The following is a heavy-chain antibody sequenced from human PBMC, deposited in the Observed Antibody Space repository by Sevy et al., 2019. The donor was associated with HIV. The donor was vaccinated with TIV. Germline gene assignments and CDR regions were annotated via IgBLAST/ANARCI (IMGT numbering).Heavy chain of an antibody. CDR1: GDSVSSNTAA. Sequence: SQTLSLTCAISGDSVSSNTAAWNWIRQSPSRGLEWLGRTYYRSSWLYEYAVYVKSRITINADSSKNQFSLILNSVSPEDMAIYYCARLYYNWDYGITSYLHTFDIWGQGTMVTVSS. D-gene: IGHD1-7*01. CDR2: TYYRSSWLY. CDR3: ARLYYNWDYGITSYLHTFDI. J-gene: IGHJ3*02. V-gene: IGHV6-1*01.